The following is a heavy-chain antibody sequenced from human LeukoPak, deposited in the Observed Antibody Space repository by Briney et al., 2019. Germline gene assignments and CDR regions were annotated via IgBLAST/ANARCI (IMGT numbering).Heavy chain of an antibody. J-gene: IGHJ4*02. V-gene: IGHV3-30*04. CDR2: ISYDGSNK. CDR1: GFTFSSYA. D-gene: IGHD3-10*01. CDR3: ARDDYGSGSYDLDY. Sequence: GRSLRLSCAASGFTFSSYAMHWVRQAPGKGLEWVAVISYDGSNKYYVDSVKGRFTISRDNSKNTLYLQMNSLRAEDTAVYYCARDDYGSGSYDLDYWGQGTPVTVSS.